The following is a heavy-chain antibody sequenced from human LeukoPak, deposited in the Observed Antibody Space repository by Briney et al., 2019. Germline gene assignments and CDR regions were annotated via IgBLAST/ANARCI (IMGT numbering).Heavy chain of an antibody. D-gene: IGHD2-2*01. CDR1: GGSISSYH. V-gene: IGHV4-4*07. CDR2: IYTSGST. Sequence: SETLSLTCTVSGGSISSYHWSWIRQPAGKGLEWIGRIYTSGSTNYNPSLKSRVTMSVDTSKNQFSLKLSSVTAADTAVYYCARVRSTSINYYYYGMDVWGQGTTVTVSS. J-gene: IGHJ6*02. CDR3: ARVRSTSINYYYYGMDV.